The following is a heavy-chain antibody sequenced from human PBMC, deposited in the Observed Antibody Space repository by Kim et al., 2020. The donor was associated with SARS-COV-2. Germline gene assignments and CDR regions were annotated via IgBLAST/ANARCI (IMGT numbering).Heavy chain of an antibody. Sequence: SVKGRFTSSRDNSKNTLYLQMNSLRAEDTAIYYCAKYYYGSGSYYYGMDVWGQGTTVTVSS. V-gene: IGHV3-23*01. CDR3: AKYYYGSGSYYYGMDV. D-gene: IGHD3-10*01. J-gene: IGHJ6*02.